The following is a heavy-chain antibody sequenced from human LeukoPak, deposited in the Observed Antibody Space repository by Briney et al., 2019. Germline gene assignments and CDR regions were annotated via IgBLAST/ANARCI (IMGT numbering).Heavy chain of an antibody. J-gene: IGHJ2*01. Sequence: GGSLRLSCAASGFTFSSYAMSWVRQAPGKGLEWVSAISGSGGSTYYADSVKGRFTISRDNSKNTLYLQMNSLRAEDTAVYYCAKSEYYYDSSGYGRGYFDLWGRGTLVTVSS. CDR1: GFTFSSYA. V-gene: IGHV3-23*01. CDR2: ISGSGGST. D-gene: IGHD3-22*01. CDR3: AKSEYYYDSSGYGRGYFDL.